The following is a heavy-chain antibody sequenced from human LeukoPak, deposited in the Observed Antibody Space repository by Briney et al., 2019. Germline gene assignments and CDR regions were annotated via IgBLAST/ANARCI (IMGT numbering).Heavy chain of an antibody. CDR3: ASRYSSSSAFDY. J-gene: IGHJ4*02. CDR2: INPNSGVT. Sequence: ASVKVSCKASGYTFTGYYMHWVRQAPGQGLEWMGWINPNSGVTNYAQKFQGRVTMTMDTSISTAYMELSRLRSDDTAVYYCASRYSSSSAFDYWGQGTLVTVSS. CDR1: GYTFTGYY. V-gene: IGHV1-2*02. D-gene: IGHD6-6*01.